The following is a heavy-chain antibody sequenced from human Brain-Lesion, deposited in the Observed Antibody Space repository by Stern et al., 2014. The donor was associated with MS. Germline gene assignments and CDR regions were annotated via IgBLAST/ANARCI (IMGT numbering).Heavy chain of an antibody. CDR1: GYTFTGYY. D-gene: IGHD3-22*01. CDR3: ATYYYDSTGYNDF. J-gene: IGHJ4*02. V-gene: IGHV1-2*04. Sequence: QVQLVQSGAEVKKPGASVKVSCKASGYTFTGYYMHWVRQAPGKGLEWMGWINPKSGGTNYAQKVPGWVTMTRDTSINTAYMELSRLRSDDTAVYYCATYYYDSTGYNDFWGQGTLVTVSS. CDR2: INPKSGGT.